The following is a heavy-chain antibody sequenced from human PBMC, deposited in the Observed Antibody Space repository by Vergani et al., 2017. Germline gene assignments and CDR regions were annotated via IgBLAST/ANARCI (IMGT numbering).Heavy chain of an antibody. V-gene: IGHV3-30*02. J-gene: IGHJ4*02. D-gene: IGHD3-9*01. CDR1: GFTFSSYG. Sequence: QVQLVESGGGVVQPGGSLILSCAASGFTFSSYGMHWVRQAPGKGLEWVAFIRYDGSNKYYADSVKGRFTISRDNSKNTLYLQMNSLRAEDTAVYYCAKXSNDILTGYYHFDYWGQRTLVTVSS. CDR2: IRYDGSNK. CDR3: AKXSNDILTGYYHFDY.